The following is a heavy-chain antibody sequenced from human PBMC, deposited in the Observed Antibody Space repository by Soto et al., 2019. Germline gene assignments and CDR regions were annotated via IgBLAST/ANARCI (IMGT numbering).Heavy chain of an antibody. CDR3: ARGWRFDT. Sequence: SETLSLTCGVYGGSFSGYQWNWIRQSPGQGLEWIGEINHSGTTKYNPSLESRINLSVDTSKKQFSLKMFSVTAADTAIYYCARGWRFDTWGQAPQVT. V-gene: IGHV4-34*01. D-gene: IGHD1-1*01. CDR1: GGSFSGYQ. CDR2: INHSGTT. J-gene: IGHJ5*02.